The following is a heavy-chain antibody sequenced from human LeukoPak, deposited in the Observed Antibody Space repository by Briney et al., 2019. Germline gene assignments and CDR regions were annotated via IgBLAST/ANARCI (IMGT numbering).Heavy chain of an antibody. CDR3: AKDTNNWNDSPLFDY. V-gene: IGHV3-9*03. Sequence: GGSLRLSCAASGFTFDDYAMHWVRQAPGKGLEWVSGISWNSGSIGYADSVKGRFTISRDNAKNSLYLQMNSLRAEDMALYYCAKDTNNWNDSPLFDYWGQGTLVTVSS. CDR1: GFTFDDYA. D-gene: IGHD1-1*01. CDR2: ISWNSGSI. J-gene: IGHJ4*02.